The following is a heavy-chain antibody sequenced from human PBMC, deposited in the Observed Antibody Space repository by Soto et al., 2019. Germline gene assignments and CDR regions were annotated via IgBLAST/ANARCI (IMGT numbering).Heavy chain of an antibody. D-gene: IGHD6-13*01. V-gene: IGHV1-3*05. CDR3: ARDGIAAAGTSWFDP. J-gene: IGHJ5*02. Sequence: QVQLVQSGAEEKKPGASVKVSCTASGYTFTSHAMHWMRQAPGQNLEWMGWINAGNGNTKYSQKFQGRVTITTDTSASTGYMELSSLRSEDTAVYYCARDGIAAAGTSWFDPWGQGTLVTVSS. CDR2: INAGNGNT. CDR1: GYTFTSHA.